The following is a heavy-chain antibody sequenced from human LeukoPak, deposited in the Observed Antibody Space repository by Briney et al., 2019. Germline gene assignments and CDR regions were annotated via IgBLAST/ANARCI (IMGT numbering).Heavy chain of an antibody. CDR1: GFTFSSYG. CDR3: ARDAGAGTTPNFDY. CDR2: IWYDGSNK. Sequence: GWSLRLSCAASGFTFSSYGMHWVRQAPGKGLEWVAVIWYDGSNKYYADSVKGRFTISRDNSKNTLYLQMNSLRAEDTAVYYCARDAGAGTTPNFDYWGQGTLVTVSS. D-gene: IGHD1-1*01. J-gene: IGHJ4*02. V-gene: IGHV3-33*01.